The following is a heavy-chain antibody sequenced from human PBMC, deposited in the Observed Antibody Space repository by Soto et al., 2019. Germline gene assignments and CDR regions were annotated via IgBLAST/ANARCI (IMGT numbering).Heavy chain of an antibody. CDR1: CDSLSSGGHY. V-gene: IGHV4-31*03. D-gene: IGHD3-9*01. CDR3: ARVDHRGYFAILTDY. Sequence: SETLSLTCTVSCDSLSSGGHYWSWIRQHPGKGLEWIGHIYDSVNTYYSPSLRSRVTISADMSKNQFSLNLRSVTAADTAVYYCARVDHRGYFAILTDYWGQGTLVTVSS. J-gene: IGHJ4*02. CDR2: IYDSVNT.